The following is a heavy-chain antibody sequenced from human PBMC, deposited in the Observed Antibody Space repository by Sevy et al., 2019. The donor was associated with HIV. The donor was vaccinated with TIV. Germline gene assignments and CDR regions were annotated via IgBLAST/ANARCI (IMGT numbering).Heavy chain of an antibody. V-gene: IGHV4-31*01. D-gene: IGHD3-10*01. CDR1: GGSISSGGYY. CDR3: ARRSYYGSGSYPFDY. Sequence: SETLSLTCTVSGGSISSGGYYWSWIRQHPGKGLEWIGYIYYSGSTYYNSSIKSPVTISVDTPKNQFSLKLSSVTAAATAVYYCARRSYYGSGSYPFDYWGQGTLVTVSS. CDR2: IYYSGST. J-gene: IGHJ4*02.